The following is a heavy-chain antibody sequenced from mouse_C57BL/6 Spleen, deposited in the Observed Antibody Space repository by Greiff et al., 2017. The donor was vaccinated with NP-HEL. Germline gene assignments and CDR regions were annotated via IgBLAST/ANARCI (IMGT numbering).Heavy chain of an antibody. CDR2: IDPETGGT. D-gene: IGHD2-4*01. CDR3: TRYDYDGPHV. Sequence: QVQLQQSGAELVRPGASVTLSCKASGYTFTDYEMHWVKQTPVHGLEWIGAIDPETGGTAYNQKFKGKAILTADKSSSTAYMELRSLTSEDSAVYYCTRYDYDGPHVWGTGTTVTVSS. V-gene: IGHV1-15*01. J-gene: IGHJ1*03. CDR1: GYTFTDYE.